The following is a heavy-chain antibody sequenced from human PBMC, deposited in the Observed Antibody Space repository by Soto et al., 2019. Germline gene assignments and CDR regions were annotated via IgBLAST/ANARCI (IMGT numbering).Heavy chain of an antibody. J-gene: IGHJ4*02. D-gene: IGHD3-16*01. CDR1: GIEFSNYA. Sequence: EVQLLESGGGLVQPGGSLRLSCVGSGIEFSNYAMSWVRQAPGKGLEWVAIVSASGRRRYHADSVKGRLTISRDNSKNPLYLHMTNLRAEDTAVYYCAKDGNCLDVYYDVWGQGTPVTVSS. V-gene: IGHV3-23*01. CDR3: AKDGNCLDVYYDV. CDR2: VSASGRRR.